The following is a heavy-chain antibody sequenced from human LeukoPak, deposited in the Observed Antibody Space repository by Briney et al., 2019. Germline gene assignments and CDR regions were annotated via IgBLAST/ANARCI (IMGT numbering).Heavy chain of an antibody. V-gene: IGHV3-23*01. CDR1: GFTFSSYA. D-gene: IGHD3-10*01. CDR2: ISGSGGST. J-gene: IGHJ4*02. CDR3: AKLYYYGSGSYNKAKYYFDY. Sequence: GGSLRLSCAASGFTFSSYAMSWVRQAPGKGLEWVSAISGSGGSTYYADSVKGRFTISRDNSKNTLYLQMNSLRAEDTAVYYCAKLYYYGSGSYNKAKYYFDYWGQGTLVTVSS.